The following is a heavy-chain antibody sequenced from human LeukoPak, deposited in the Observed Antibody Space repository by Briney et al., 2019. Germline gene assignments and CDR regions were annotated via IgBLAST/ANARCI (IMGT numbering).Heavy chain of an antibody. CDR2: INHSGST. J-gene: IGHJ4*02. Sequence: PSETLSLTCAVYGGSFSGYYWSWIRQPPGKGLEWIGEINHSGSTNYNPSLKSRVTISVDTSKNQFSLKLSSVTAADTAVYYCARGREVVKLLFSGSYPAFDYWGQGTLVTVSS. CDR3: ARGREVVKLLFSGSYPAFDY. D-gene: IGHD1-26*01. CDR1: GGSFSGYY. V-gene: IGHV4-34*01.